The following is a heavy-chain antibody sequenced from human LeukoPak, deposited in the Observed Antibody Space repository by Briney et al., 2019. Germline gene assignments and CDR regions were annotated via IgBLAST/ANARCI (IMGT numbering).Heavy chain of an antibody. CDR2: INPSGGST. V-gene: IGHV1-46*01. D-gene: IGHD2-2*01. CDR3: ARDRGYCSSTSCEGRAFDI. Sequence: GASVKVSCKASGYTFTSYYMHWVRQAPGQGLEWMGIINPSGGSTSYAQKFQGRVTMTRDTSTSTVYMELSSLRSEDTAVYYCARDRGYCSSTSCEGRAFDIWGQGTMVTVSS. CDR1: GYTFTSYY. J-gene: IGHJ3*02.